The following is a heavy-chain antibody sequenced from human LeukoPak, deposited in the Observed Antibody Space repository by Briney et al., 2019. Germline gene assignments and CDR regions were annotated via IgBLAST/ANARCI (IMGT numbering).Heavy chain of an antibody. D-gene: IGHD3-22*01. CDR1: GFTFSSNW. CDR2: IKQDGSQK. J-gene: IGHJ4*02. V-gene: IGHV3-7*01. CDR3: ARGGAPTYYYYSSGYYFGFWDY. Sequence: QAGGSLRLACAGSGFTFSSNWMSWVRQAPGKGLEWVANIKQDGSQKYYVDSVKGRFTTSRDNAKKSLYLQMNSLRAEDTAVYYCARGGAPTYYYYSSGYYFGFWDYWGQGTLVTVSS.